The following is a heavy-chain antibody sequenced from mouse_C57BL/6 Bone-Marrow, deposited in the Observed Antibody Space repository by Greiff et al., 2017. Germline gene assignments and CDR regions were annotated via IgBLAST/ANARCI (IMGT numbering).Heavy chain of an antibody. Sequence: QVQLQQPGAELVKPGASVKLSCKASGYTFTSYWMHWVKQRPGQGLEWIGMIHPNSGSTNYNAKFKSKATLTVDKSSSTAYMQLSSLTSEDSAVYYCAADGYYPFDYWGQGTTLTVSS. V-gene: IGHV1-64*01. CDR1: GYTFTSYW. CDR2: IHPNSGST. J-gene: IGHJ2*01. D-gene: IGHD2-3*01. CDR3: AADGYYPFDY.